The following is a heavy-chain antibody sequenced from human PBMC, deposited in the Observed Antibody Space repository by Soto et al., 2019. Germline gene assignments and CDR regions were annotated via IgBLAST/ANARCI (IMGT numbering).Heavy chain of an antibody. V-gene: IGHV4-31*03. D-gene: IGHD4-4*01. J-gene: IGHJ6*02. CDR3: ARRNLHSPQIYGMDV. Sequence: PSETLSLTCTVSGGSISSGGYCWSWIRQHPGKGLEWIGYIYYSGSTYYNPSLKSRVTISVDTSKNQFSLKLGSVTAADTAVYYCARRNLHSPQIYGMDVWGQGTTVTVSS. CDR1: GGSISSGGYC. CDR2: IYYSGST.